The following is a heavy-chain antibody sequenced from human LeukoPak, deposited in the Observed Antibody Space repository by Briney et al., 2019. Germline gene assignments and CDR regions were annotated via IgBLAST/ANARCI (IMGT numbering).Heavy chain of an antibody. V-gene: IGHV3-23*01. CDR2: ISDSGDST. Sequence: PGGSLRLSCAASGFTFSSYAMSWVRQAPGKGLEWVSGISDSGDSTYYADSVKGRFTISRDNSKNTLYLQMNSLRAEDTAVYYCAKGFRITMVRGAYDYWGQGTLVTVSS. D-gene: IGHD3-10*01. CDR3: AKGFRITMVRGAYDY. J-gene: IGHJ4*02. CDR1: GFTFSSYA.